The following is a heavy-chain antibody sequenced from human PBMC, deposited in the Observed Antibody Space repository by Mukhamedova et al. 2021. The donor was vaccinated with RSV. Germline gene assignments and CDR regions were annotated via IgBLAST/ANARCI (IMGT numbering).Heavy chain of an antibody. CDR3: VKDEDNRVVRIAY. D-gene: IGHD2/OR15-2a*01. J-gene: IGHJ4*02. CDR2: ISGSGGDT. V-gene: IGHV3-23*01. Sequence: VRQAPGKGREWVSSISGSGGDTYYTDSVQGRFTISRDNTNNILFLQRNSLRAEDSAGYDVVKDEDNRVVRIAYWGQGTLGTGSS.